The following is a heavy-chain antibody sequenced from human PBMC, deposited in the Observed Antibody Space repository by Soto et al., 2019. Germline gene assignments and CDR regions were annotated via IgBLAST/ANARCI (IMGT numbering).Heavy chain of an antibody. J-gene: IGHJ4*02. D-gene: IGHD6-13*01. CDR1: GYTFTSYG. CDR2: ISGYNGKA. Sequence: ASVKVSCKASGYTFTSYGFSWVRQAPGQGLEWMGWISGYNGKAEYAQKLQDRVTLTTDTSTNTAYMELRTLRSDDTAVYYCARDLGPRAIAATGLFDFWGQGTLVTVSS. V-gene: IGHV1-18*01. CDR3: ARDLGPRAIAATGLFDF.